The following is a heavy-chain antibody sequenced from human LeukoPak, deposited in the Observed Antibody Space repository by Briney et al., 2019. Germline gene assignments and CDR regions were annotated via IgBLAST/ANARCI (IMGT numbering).Heavy chain of an antibody. CDR1: GGSFSGYY. J-gene: IGHJ6*03. Sequence: SETLSLTCAVYGGSFSGYYWSWIRQPPGKGLEWIGEINHSGSTNYNPSLKSRVTISVDTSKYQFSLKLSSVTAADTAVYYCARSRGYSYGYYYYYMDVWGKGTTVTISS. D-gene: IGHD5-18*01. CDR3: ARSRGYSYGYYYYYMDV. CDR2: INHSGST. V-gene: IGHV4-34*01.